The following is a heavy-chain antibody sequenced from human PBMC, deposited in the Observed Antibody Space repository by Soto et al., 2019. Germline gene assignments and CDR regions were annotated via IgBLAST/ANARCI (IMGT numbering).Heavy chain of an antibody. V-gene: IGHV4-4*02. D-gene: IGHD3-10*01. Sequence: QVQLQESGPGLVKPSGTLSLTCAVSGGSINSSNWWTWVRQPPGQGLEWIGEIYHSGRTNYNPYLKSRVTISIVTSKNQVSLTLASVSAADTAVYYCAGYYGSGSYYLDWFDPWGQGTLVTVSS. CDR2: IYHSGRT. CDR1: GGSINSSNW. CDR3: AGYYGSGSYYLDWFDP. J-gene: IGHJ5*02.